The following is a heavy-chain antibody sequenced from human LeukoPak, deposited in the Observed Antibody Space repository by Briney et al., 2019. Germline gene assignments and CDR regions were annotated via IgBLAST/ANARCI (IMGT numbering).Heavy chain of an antibody. D-gene: IGHD6-13*01. J-gene: IGHJ3*02. V-gene: IGHV3-30*03. CDR3: ARWHSSSWYLPDAFDI. CDR2: ISYDGSNK. CDR1: GFTFRSYG. Sequence: GSLRLSCAASGFTFRSYGMHWVRQAPGKGLEWVAVISYDGSNKYQTDSVKGRFTISRDNSKNTLYLQMDSLGAEDTALYYCARWHSSSWYLPDAFDIWGQGTMVTVSS.